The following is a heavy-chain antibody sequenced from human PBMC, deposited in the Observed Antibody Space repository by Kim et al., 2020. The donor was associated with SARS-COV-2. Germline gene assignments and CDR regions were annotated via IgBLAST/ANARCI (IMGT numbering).Heavy chain of an antibody. V-gene: IGHV4-30-4*01. Sequence: SETLSLTCTDSGGSISSGDYYWSWLRPPPGLGLEWIGYICYSGSTYYTLTIRGSVTISVDKSQNQFSLKLGSVTAAATAVYYCAAYDGSGYYSLYWGQG. CDR2: ICYSGST. CDR3: AAYDGSGYYSLY. D-gene: IGHD3-22*01. J-gene: IGHJ4*02. CDR1: GGSISSGDYY.